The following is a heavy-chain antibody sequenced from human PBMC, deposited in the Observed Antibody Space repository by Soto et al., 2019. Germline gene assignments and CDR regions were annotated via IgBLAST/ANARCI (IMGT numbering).Heavy chain of an antibody. J-gene: IGHJ4*02. Sequence: QLQLIQSGPGLVKPSETLSLTCSVSGGSLSAFYWTWIRQPPGKGLEWIGYIYSSATTNYSPSLRGRVSISTDASRKEFSLRLTSVTPADTAVYYCARGSGSFPARFDSWGQGTRVIVSP. D-gene: IGHD3-10*01. CDR2: IYSSATT. V-gene: IGHV4-59*01. CDR1: GGSLSAFY. CDR3: ARGSGSFPARFDS.